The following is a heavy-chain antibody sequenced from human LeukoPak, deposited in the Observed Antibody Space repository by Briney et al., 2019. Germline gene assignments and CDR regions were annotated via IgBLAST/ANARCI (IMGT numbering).Heavy chain of an antibody. CDR3: TTLVATYYYGSGRYFDY. CDR1: GFTFSNAW. V-gene: IGHV3-15*01. D-gene: IGHD3-10*01. Sequence: GGSLRLSCAASGFTFSNAWMSWVRQAPGKGLEWVGRIKSKTDGGTTDYAAPVKGRFTISRDDSKNTLYLQMNSLKTEDTAVYYCTTLVATYYYGSGRYFDYWGQGTLVTVSS. CDR2: IKSKTDGGTT. J-gene: IGHJ4*02.